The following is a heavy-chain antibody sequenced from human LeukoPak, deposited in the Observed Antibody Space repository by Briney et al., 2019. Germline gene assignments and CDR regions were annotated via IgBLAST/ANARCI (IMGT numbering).Heavy chain of an antibody. CDR1: GGSFSGYY. J-gene: IGHJ4*02. CDR3: ASPGSCGGDCYPLNY. V-gene: IGHV4-34*01. CDR2: INHSGST. D-gene: IGHD2-21*02. Sequence: SETLSLTCAVYGGSFSGYYWSWIRPPPGKGLEWIGEINHSGSTNYNPSLKSRVTISVDTSKNQFSLKLSSVTAADTAVYYCASPGSCGGDCYPLNYWGQGTLVTVSS.